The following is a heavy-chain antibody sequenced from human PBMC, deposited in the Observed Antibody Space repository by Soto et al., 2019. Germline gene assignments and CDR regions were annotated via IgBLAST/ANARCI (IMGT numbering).Heavy chain of an antibody. Sequence: QLQLQESGSGLVKPSQTLSLTCAVSGGSISSGGYSWSWIRQPPGKGLEWIGYTYHSGSTYYNPSLKSRVTISVDRSKNQFSLKLSSVTAADTAVYYCARSTTVTSDAFDIWGQGTMVTVSS. V-gene: IGHV4-30-2*01. CDR1: GGSISSGGYS. CDR2: TYHSGST. J-gene: IGHJ3*02. CDR3: ARSTTVTSDAFDI. D-gene: IGHD4-17*01.